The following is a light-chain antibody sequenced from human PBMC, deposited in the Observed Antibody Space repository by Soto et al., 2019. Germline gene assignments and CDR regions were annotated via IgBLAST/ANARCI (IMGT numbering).Light chain of an antibody. J-gene: IGKJ5*01. CDR2: GAS. V-gene: IGKV3-20*01. CDR1: QSVSSSY. Sequence: EIVLTQSPGTLSLSPGERATLSCRASQSVSSSYLAWYQQKPGQAPRLLISGASSRATGIPDRFSGSGSGTDFTLAISRLEPEDFAVYYCQQYGSSVTFGQGTRLEIK. CDR3: QQYGSSVT.